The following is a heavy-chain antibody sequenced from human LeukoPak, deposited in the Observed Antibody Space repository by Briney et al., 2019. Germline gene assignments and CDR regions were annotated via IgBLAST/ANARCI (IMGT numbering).Heavy chain of an antibody. J-gene: IGHJ4*02. Sequence: LRLSCAATGFIFSDYYMSWIRQPPGKGLEWIGEINHSRSANYNPSLKSRVTISLDTSKNQFSLKLSSVTAADTAVYYCARGQGTVTTHWGQGTLVTVSS. CDR3: ARGQGTVTTH. V-gene: IGHV4-34*01. CDR1: GFIFSDYY. D-gene: IGHD4-17*01. CDR2: INHSRSA.